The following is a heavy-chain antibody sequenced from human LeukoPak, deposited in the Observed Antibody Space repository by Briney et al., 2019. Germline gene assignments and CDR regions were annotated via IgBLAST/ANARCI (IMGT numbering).Heavy chain of an antibody. CDR1: GGSISSSSYY. J-gene: IGHJ5*02. D-gene: IGHD3-3*01. CDR2: ISFSGST. CDR3: ARTRSIRFLARSKGKNWFDP. V-gene: IGHV4-39*01. Sequence: SETLSLTCTVSGGSISSSSYYWGWIRQPPGEGLEWIGSISFSGSTYYNPSLKSRVTISVDTSKNQFSLKLSSVTAADTAVYYCARTRSIRFLARSKGKNWFDPWGQGTLVTVSS.